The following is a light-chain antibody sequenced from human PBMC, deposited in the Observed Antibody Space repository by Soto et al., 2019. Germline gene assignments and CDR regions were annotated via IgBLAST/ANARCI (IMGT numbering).Light chain of an antibody. V-gene: IGKV3-20*01. CDR2: GAS. CDR1: QTVRSSY. CDR3: QQYGGSPQT. J-gene: IGKJ1*01. Sequence: EIVLTQSPGALSLSPGDRVTLSCRASQTVRSSYLAWYQQKPGQAPRLLIYGASSRAIGIPDRFSGSGSGTDFTLTISRLEPEDFAVFYCQQYGGSPQTFGQGTKVDI.